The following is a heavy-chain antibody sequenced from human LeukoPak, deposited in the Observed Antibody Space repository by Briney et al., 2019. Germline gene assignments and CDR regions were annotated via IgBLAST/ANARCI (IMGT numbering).Heavy chain of an antibody. CDR1: GGSLTRYH. Sequence: SETLSLTCTVSGGSLTRYHWGWIRQPPGKGLEWIGYINYSGSTNYSPSLEGRLPISLDTSKNQFSLQLSSVTAADTAVYYCARRGVGATTWDAFDIWGQGTLVTVSS. CDR3: ARRGVGATTWDAFDI. CDR2: INYSGST. D-gene: IGHD1-26*01. V-gene: IGHV4-59*08. J-gene: IGHJ3*02.